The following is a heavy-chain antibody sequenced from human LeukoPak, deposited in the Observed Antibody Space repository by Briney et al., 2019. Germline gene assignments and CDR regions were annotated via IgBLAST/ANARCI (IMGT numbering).Heavy chain of an antibody. CDR2: IYYSGST. CDR3: ARHSAEQLVYYFDY. V-gene: IGHV4-59*08. D-gene: IGHD6-13*01. J-gene: IGHJ4*02. CDR1: GGSIIVYY. Sequence: PSETLSLTGSFPGGSIIVYYWGGFRRPPGKGRDGMGYIYYSGSTNYNPSLKSRVTISVDTSKNQFFLKLSSVTAADTAVYYCARHSAEQLVYYFDYWGQGTLVTVSS.